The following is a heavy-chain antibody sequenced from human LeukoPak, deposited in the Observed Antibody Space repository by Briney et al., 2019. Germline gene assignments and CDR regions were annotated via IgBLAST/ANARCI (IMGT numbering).Heavy chain of an antibody. D-gene: IGHD5-18*01. J-gene: IGHJ6*02. V-gene: IGHV3-11*04. CDR1: GFTFSDYY. Sequence: GGSLRLSCAGSGFTFSDYYMNWIRQAPGKGLEWVSYINSLGSTIYYADSVKGRFTISRDNAKKSLYLQMNSLSVEDTAVYYCARDLVDTDHYGMDVWGQGTTVTVSS. CDR3: ARDLVDTDHYGMDV. CDR2: INSLGSTI.